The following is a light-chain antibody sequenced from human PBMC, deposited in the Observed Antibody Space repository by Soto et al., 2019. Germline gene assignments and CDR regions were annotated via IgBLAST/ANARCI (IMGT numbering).Light chain of an antibody. CDR3: AAWDDSLEGYV. CDR1: TSNIGGNP. Sequence: SVLTQPPSASGTPGQRVAISCSGSTSNIGGNPVNWYQQLPGAAPKLLIYTNDQRPSGVPDRFSGSKSGTSASLAISGLQSEDEADYYCAAWDDSLEGYVFGAGTKVTVL. CDR2: TND. V-gene: IGLV1-44*01. J-gene: IGLJ1*01.